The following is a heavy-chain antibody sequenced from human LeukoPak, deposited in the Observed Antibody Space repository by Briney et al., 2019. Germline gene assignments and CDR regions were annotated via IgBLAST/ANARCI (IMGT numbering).Heavy chain of an antibody. V-gene: IGHV3-23*01. CDR3: AKAWLEQGGMFDY. CDR1: GFTFSSYA. D-gene: IGHD1/OR15-1a*01. J-gene: IGHJ4*02. Sequence: GGSLRLSCAASGFTFSSYAMSWVRQAPGEGLEWVSLLSGSGGSTYYADSVKGRFTISRDNSKNTLYLQMNSLRAEDTAVYYCAKAWLEQGGMFDYWGQGTPVTVSA. CDR2: LSGSGGST.